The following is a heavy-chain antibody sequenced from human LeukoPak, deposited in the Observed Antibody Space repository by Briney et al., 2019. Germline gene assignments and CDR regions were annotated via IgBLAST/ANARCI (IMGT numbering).Heavy chain of an antibody. V-gene: IGHV3-23*01. CDR3: ARVSSGGGQSTYFDY. CDR2: ISGSGGST. Sequence: GGTLRLSCAASGFTFSSFGMSWVRQAPGKGLEWVSAISGSGGSTYSADSVKGRFTISRENAKNSLYLQMNSLRAGDTAVYYCARVSSGGGQSTYFDYWGQGTLVTVSS. J-gene: IGHJ4*02. D-gene: IGHD1-26*01. CDR1: GFTFSSFG.